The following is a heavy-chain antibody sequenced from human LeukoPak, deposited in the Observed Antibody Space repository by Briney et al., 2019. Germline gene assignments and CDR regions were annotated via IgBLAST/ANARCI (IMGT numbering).Heavy chain of an antibody. D-gene: IGHD2-2*01. J-gene: IGHJ4*02. CDR1: GFTFSAYT. Sequence: PGGSLRLSCAASGFTFSAYTMNWVRQAPGKGLEWISGINWNGDTTVYADSVKGRFTISRDNAKNSLYLQMNSLRADDTAFYYCARQTRGYVYYFDYWGQGTLVTVSS. CDR3: ARQTRGYVYYFDY. V-gene: IGHV3-20*04. CDR2: INWNGDTT.